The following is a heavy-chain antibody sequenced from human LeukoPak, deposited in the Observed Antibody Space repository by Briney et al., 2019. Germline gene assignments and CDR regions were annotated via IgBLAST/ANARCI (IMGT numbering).Heavy chain of an antibody. J-gene: IGHJ4*02. Sequence: GWSLRLSCVASGFTFSSYGMHWVRLAPGTALEWVAFIRYDGSNKYYADSVKGRFTISGDNSKNTLYLQMNSRRAEDTAVYYCANSEIHQIDYWGQGTLVTVSS. V-gene: IGHV3-30*02. D-gene: IGHD1-14*01. CDR2: IRYDGSNK. CDR3: ANSEIHQIDY. CDR1: GFTFSSYG.